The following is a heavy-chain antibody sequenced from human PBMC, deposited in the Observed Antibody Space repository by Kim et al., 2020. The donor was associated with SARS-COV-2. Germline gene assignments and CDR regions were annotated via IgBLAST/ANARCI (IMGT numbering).Heavy chain of an antibody. CDR3: ARYVVVVAATSYYYSMDV. Sequence: ASVKVSCKASGYTFTSYDINWVRQATGQGLEWMGWMNPNSGNTGYAQKFQGRVTMTRNTSISTAYMELSSLRSEDTAVYYCARYVVVVAATSYYYSMDVWGQGTTVTVSS. V-gene: IGHV1-8*02. D-gene: IGHD2-15*01. J-gene: IGHJ6*02. CDR2: MNPNSGNT. CDR1: GYTFTSYD.